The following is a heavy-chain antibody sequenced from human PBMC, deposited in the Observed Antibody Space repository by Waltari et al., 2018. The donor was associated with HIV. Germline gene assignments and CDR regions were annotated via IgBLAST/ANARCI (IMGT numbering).Heavy chain of an antibody. CDR2: INHSGST. CDR1: GGSFSGYY. CDR3: ALGRSGSLGGDYYYYGMDV. Sequence: QVQLQQWGAGLLKPSETLSLTCAVYGGSFSGYYWRWIRQPPGKGLEWIGEINHSGSTNYNPSLKSRVTISVDTSKNQFSLKLSSVTAADTAVYYCALGRSGSLGGDYYYYGMDVWGQGTTVTVSS. V-gene: IGHV4-34*01. J-gene: IGHJ6*02. D-gene: IGHD1-26*01.